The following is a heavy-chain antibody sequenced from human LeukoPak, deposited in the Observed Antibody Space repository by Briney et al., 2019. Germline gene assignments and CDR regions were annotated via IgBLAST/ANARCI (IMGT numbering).Heavy chain of an antibody. CDR1: GYTFTGYY. V-gene: IGHV1-2*02. Sequence: ASVKVSCKASGYTFTGYYMHWVRQAPGQGLEWMGWINPNSGGTNYAQKFQGRVTMTRDTSISTAYMELSRLRSDDTAVYYCARTNDYGDYADAFDFWGQGTMVTVSS. CDR2: INPNSGGT. D-gene: IGHD4-17*01. J-gene: IGHJ3*01. CDR3: ARTNDYGDYADAFDF.